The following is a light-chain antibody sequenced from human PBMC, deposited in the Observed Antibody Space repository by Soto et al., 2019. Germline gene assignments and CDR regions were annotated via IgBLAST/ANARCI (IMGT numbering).Light chain of an antibody. J-gene: IGLJ1*01. CDR3: SSSTGTTTHHV. V-gene: IGLV2-14*01. Sequence: QSVLTQPASVSGSPGQSITISCTGTSSGTGDYNFVSWYQQYPGKAPKLVIFAVSSRPSGVSHRFSGSKSGNTASLTISGLQAEDEADYYCSSSTGTTTHHVFGTGTKVTVL. CDR1: SSGTGDYNF. CDR2: AVS.